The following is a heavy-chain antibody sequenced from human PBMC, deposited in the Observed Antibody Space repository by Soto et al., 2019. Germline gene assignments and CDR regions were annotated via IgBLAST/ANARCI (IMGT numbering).Heavy chain of an antibody. J-gene: IGHJ6*03. Sequence: GGSLRLSCAASGFTFSNYAMRWVRQAPGKGLECVAAITCGGGSTYYAESVKGRFTISRDNSKNTLYLQMNSLRAEDTAVHYCAKQKVTLYPYYYMDVWGKGTTVTVSS. CDR1: GFTFSNYA. CDR2: ITCGGGST. D-gene: IGHD4-4*01. CDR3: AKQKVTLYPYYYMDV. V-gene: IGHV3-23*01.